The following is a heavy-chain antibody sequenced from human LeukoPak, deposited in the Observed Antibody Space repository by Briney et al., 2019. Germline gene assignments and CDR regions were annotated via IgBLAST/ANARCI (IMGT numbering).Heavy chain of an antibody. D-gene: IGHD6-19*01. V-gene: IGHV3-7*04. CDR3: ARGRYSGGGIDN. J-gene: IGHJ4*02. CDR1: GSTFSTYW. CDR2: IKQDGSDK. Sequence: GGSLRLSCTASGSTFSTYWMTWVRQAPGKGLECVANIKQDGSDKYYVDSVKGRFTISRDNAKNTLYLQLNSLRAEDTAVYYCARGRYSGGGIDNWGQGTLVTVSS.